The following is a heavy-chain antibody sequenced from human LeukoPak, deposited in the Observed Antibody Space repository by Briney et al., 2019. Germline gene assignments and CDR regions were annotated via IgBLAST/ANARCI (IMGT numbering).Heavy chain of an antibody. V-gene: IGHV3-15*01. CDR2: IKSKTDGGTT. D-gene: IGHD3-9*01. CDR1: GFTFSNAW. J-gene: IGHJ4*02. Sequence: PGGSLRLSCAASGFTFSNAWMGWVRQAPGKGLEWVGRIKSKTDGGTTDYAAPVKGRFTISRDDSKNTLYLQMNSLKTEDTAVYYCTTDVLRYFDWLNDYWGQGTLVTVCS. CDR3: TTDVLRYFDWLNDY.